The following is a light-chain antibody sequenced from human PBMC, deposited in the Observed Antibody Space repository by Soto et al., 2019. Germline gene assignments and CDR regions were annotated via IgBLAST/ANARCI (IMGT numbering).Light chain of an antibody. CDR2: WAS. Sequence: DIVITQYPDSLSVALGARATINCKSSQSVLYSSNNKNYLAWYQQKPGQPPKLLISWASTRESGVPDRFSGSGSGSDFILTISTLQADDEAVDYCQQYYRTPPTFGQGTKVEIK. V-gene: IGKV4-1*01. CDR1: QSVLYSSNNKNY. J-gene: IGKJ1*01. CDR3: QQYYRTPPT.